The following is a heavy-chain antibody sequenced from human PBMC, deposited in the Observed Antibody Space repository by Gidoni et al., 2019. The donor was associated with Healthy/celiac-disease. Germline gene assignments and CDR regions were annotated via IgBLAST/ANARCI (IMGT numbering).Heavy chain of an antibody. CDR2: INHSGST. Sequence: EGLLKPSETLSLTCAVYGGSFSGYYWSWIRQPPGKGLEWIGEINHSGSTNYNPSLKSRVTISVDTSKNQFSLQLSSVTAADTAVYYCARGATGDYWGQGTLVTVSS. CDR1: GGSFSGYY. D-gene: IGHD4-17*01. V-gene: IGHV4-34*01. CDR3: ARGATGDY. J-gene: IGHJ4*02.